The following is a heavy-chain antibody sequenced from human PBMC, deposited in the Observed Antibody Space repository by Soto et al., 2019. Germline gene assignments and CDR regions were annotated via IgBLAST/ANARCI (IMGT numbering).Heavy chain of an antibody. J-gene: IGHJ4*02. D-gene: IGHD1-26*01. V-gene: IGHV3-72*01. CDR1: GFTFSDHH. CDR2: TRNKANSYTT. CDR3: ASVGATRAY. Sequence: EVQLVESGGALVQPGGSLRLSCAASGFTFSDHHMDWVRQAPGKGLEWVGRTRNKANSYTTEYAASVKGRFTISRDESNNSRYLQMNRLQTLDTAVYYCASVGATRAYWGQGALGIVSS.